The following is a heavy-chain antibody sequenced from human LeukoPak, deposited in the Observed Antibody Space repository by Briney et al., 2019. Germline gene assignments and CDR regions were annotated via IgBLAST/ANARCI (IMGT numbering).Heavy chain of an antibody. D-gene: IGHD3-22*01. CDR1: GFTFSSYS. CDR2: ISSSSSYI. Sequence: PGGSLRFSCAASGFTFSSYSMNWAPQAPGKGMEWVSSISSSSSYIYYTDSVRVRFTISRDNSKNSLYLQMNSLRAEDTDGVYCARDNYDRSASIWGQGTMVTVSS. J-gene: IGHJ3*02. V-gene: IGHV3-21*01. CDR3: ARDNYDRSASI.